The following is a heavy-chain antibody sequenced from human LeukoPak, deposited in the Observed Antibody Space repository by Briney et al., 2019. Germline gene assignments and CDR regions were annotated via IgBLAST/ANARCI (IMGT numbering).Heavy chain of an antibody. CDR2: IWYDGSNK. CDR3: AREVGGQWPHMDV. Sequence: TGRSLRLSCAASGFTFSSYGMHRVRQAPGKGLEWVAVIWYDGSNKYYADSVKGRFTISRDNSKNTLYLQMNSLRAEDTAVYYCAREVGGQWPHMDVWGQGTTVTVSS. V-gene: IGHV3-33*01. CDR1: GFTFSSYG. J-gene: IGHJ6*02. D-gene: IGHD6-19*01.